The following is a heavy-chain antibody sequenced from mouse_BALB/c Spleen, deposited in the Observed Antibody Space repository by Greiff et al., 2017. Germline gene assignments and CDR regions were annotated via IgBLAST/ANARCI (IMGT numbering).Heavy chain of an antibody. J-gene: IGHJ2*01. D-gene: IGHD4-1*01. CDR1: GYTFTSYW. Sequence: QVQLQQPGAELVKPGASVKLSCKASGYTFTSYWMHWVKQRPGQGLEWIGEINPSNGRTNYNEKFKSKATLTVDKSSSTAYMQLSSLTSEDSAVDYCARGVTGSDYWGQGTTLTVAS. V-gene: IGHV1S81*02. CDR2: INPSNGRT. CDR3: ARGVTGSDY.